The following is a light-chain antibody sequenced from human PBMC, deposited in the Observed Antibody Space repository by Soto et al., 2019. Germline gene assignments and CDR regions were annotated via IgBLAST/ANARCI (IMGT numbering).Light chain of an antibody. Sequence: QTVVTQEPSFSVSPGGTVTLTCGLSSGSDSPSHYASWYQQTPGQAARTLIYNTNSRSSGVPDGFSGSIVGNKSALTITGAQADDVSDYYCVVYLGTDVVFGGGTKVTVL. CDR2: NTN. CDR3: VVYLGTDVV. CDR1: SGSDSPSHY. J-gene: IGLJ2*01. V-gene: IGLV8-61*01.